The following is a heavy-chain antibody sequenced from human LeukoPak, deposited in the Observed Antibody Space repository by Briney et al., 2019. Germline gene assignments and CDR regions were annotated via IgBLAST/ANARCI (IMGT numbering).Heavy chain of an antibody. CDR1: GFTFSSYS. CDR3: ASSGSYRFDY. V-gene: IGHV3-48*02. Sequence: LAGRSLRLSCAASGFTFSSYSMNWVRQAPGKGLEWVSHITASGTAMFYADSVKGRFTISRDNAKNSLYLQMNSLRDEDTAVYYCASSGSYRFDYWGQGTLVTVSS. D-gene: IGHD1-26*01. J-gene: IGHJ4*02. CDR2: ITASGTAM.